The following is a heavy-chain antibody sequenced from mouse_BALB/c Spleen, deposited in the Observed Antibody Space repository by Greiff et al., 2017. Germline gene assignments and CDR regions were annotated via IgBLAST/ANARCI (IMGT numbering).Heavy chain of an antibody. V-gene: IGHV3-2*02. D-gene: IGHD1-1*01. CDR2: ISYSGST. Sequence: VQLQQSGPGLVKPSQSLSLTCTVTGYSITSDYAWNWIRQFPGNKLEWMGYISYSGSTSYNPSLKSRISITRDTSKNQFFLQLNSVTTEDTATYYCARQETTVEFAYWGQGTLVTVSA. J-gene: IGHJ3*01. CDR3: ARQETTVEFAY. CDR1: GYSITSDYA.